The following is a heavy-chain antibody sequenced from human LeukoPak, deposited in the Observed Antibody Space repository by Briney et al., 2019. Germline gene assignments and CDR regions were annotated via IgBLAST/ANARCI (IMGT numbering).Heavy chain of an antibody. Sequence: PGGSLRLSCVASGFIFDNYAMHWVRQAPGRGLEWVSGISGNSGAIGYAGSVRGRFTISRDNAKNSLYLQMNSLRPEDTALYYCAKVTYDDYVAPTDYWDQGTQVTVSS. CDR1: GFIFDNYA. D-gene: IGHD3-16*01. J-gene: IGHJ4*02. CDR3: AKVTYDDYVAPTDY. CDR2: ISGNSGAI. V-gene: IGHV3-9*01.